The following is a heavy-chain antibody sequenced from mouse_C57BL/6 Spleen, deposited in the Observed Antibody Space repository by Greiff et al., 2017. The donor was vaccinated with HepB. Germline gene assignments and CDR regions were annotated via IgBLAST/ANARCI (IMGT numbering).Heavy chain of an antibody. CDR3: ARGLITTRAGYYFDY. CDR2: IHPNSGST. V-gene: IGHV1-64*01. CDR1: GYTFTSYW. J-gene: IGHJ2*01. Sequence: QVHVKQPGAELVKPGASVKLSCKASGYTFTSYWMHWVKQRPGQGLEWIGMIHPNSGSTNYNEKFKSKATLTVDKSSSTAYMQLSSLTSEDSAVYYCARGLITTRAGYYFDYWGQGTTLTVSS. D-gene: IGHD1-1*01.